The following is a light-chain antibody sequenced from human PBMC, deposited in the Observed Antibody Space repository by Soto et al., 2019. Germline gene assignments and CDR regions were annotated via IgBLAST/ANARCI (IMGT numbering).Light chain of an antibody. V-gene: IGLV2-14*01. CDR3: SSYTSISTYV. CDR1: SSDVGGYNY. CDR2: EVN. J-gene: IGLJ1*01. Sequence: QSALTQPASVSGSPGQSITIACTGTSSDVGGYNYVSWYQHHPGKAPQPMIYEVNNRPSGVSNRFSGSKSGNTASLTISGLQAEDEADYYCSSYTSISTYVFGSGTKLTVL.